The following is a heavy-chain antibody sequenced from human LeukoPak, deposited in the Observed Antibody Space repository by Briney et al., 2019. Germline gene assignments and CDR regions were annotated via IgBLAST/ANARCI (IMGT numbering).Heavy chain of an antibody. CDR1: GFTFSSYS. V-gene: IGHV3-21*01. D-gene: IGHD2-2*01. J-gene: IGHJ6*02. CDR3: ARDPGDIVVVPAEEHYYYYGMDV. Sequence: GGSLRLSCAASGFTFSSYSMNWVRQAPGKGLEWVSSISSSSSYIYYADSVKGRFTISRDNAKNSVYLQMNSLRAEDTAVYYCARDPGDIVVVPAEEHYYYYGMDVWGQGTTVTVSS. CDR2: ISSSSSYI.